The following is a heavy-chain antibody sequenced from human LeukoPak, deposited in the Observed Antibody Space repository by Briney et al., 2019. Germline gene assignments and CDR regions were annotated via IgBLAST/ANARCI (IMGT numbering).Heavy chain of an antibody. CDR1: GDSVSSNSAA. Sequence: SQTLSLTCAISGDSVSSNSAAWNWIRQSPSRGLEWLGRTYYRSKWFSDYALSVKSRITINPDTSKNQFSLQLNSVTPEDTAVYYCAREPGGAGYSGYDPFDYWGQGTLVTVSS. CDR2: TYYRSKWFS. CDR3: AREPGGAGYSGYDPFDY. D-gene: IGHD5-12*01. J-gene: IGHJ4*02. V-gene: IGHV6-1*01.